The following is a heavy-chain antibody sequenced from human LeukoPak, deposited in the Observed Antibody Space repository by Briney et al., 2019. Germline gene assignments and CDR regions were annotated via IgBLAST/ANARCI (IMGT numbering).Heavy chain of an antibody. D-gene: IGHD5-24*01. V-gene: IGHV1-69*05. Sequence: SVKVSCKASGGTFSSYAISWVRQAPGQGLEWMGGIIPIFGTANYAQNFQGRVTMTRDTSTSTVYMELSSLRSEDTAVYYCVRVRDGYNDAYDIWGQGTMVTVPP. CDR3: VRVRDGYNDAYDI. CDR2: IIPIFGTA. CDR1: GGTFSSYA. J-gene: IGHJ3*02.